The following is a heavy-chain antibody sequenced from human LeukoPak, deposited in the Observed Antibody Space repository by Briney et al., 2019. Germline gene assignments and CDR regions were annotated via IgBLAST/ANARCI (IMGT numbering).Heavy chain of an antibody. J-gene: IGHJ5*02. D-gene: IGHD5-18*01. Sequence: PSETLSLTCAVSGASISGSGYYWGWIRQPPGKGLEWIGNIYYSGSTYYNASLQSRVTISIDTSKNQFSLKLSSVTAADTAVYYCARGKPETHTNTAMKYNWFDPWGQGTLVTVSS. CDR1: GASISGSGYY. CDR2: IYYSGST. CDR3: ARGKPETHTNTAMKYNWFDP. V-gene: IGHV4-39*07.